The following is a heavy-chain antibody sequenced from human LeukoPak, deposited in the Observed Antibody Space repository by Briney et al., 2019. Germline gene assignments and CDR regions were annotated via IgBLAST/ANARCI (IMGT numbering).Heavy chain of an antibody. CDR1: GFTFSSYS. Sequence: GGSLRLSCAASGFTFSSYSMNWVRQAPGKGLEWVSYISSSSSTIYYADSVKGRFTISRDNAKNSLYLQMNSLRDEDPTGYYCAREVSGSGSYYNGPYYYGMDVWGQGTTVTVSS. CDR2: ISSSSSTI. D-gene: IGHD3-10*01. J-gene: IGHJ6*02. CDR3: AREVSGSGSYYNGPYYYGMDV. V-gene: IGHV3-48*02.